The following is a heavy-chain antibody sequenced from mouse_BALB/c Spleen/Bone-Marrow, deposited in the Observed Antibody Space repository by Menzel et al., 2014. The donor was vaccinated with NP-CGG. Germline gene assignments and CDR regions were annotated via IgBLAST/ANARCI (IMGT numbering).Heavy chain of an antibody. D-gene: IGHD2-14*01. Sequence: VQLQQSGAELVKPGASVKLSCKASGYTITSYWMHWVKQRPGQGLEWIGEINPSNGRTNYNEKFKSKATLTVDKSSSTAYMQLSSLTSEDSAVYYCGGTGFDYWGQGTTLTVSS. CDR1: GYTITSYW. CDR2: INPSNGRT. CDR3: GGTGFDY. V-gene: IGHV1S81*02. J-gene: IGHJ2*01.